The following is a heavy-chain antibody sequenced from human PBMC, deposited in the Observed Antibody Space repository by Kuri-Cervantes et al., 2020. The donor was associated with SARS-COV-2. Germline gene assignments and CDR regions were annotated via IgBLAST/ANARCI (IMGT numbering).Heavy chain of an antibody. V-gene: IGHV4-34*09. CDR1: GGSFSGYY. Sequence: SCAVYGGSFSGYYWSWIRQPPGKGLEWIGEINHSGSTNYNPSLKSRVTISVDTSKNQFSLKLSSVTAADTAVYYCARETYAGYYGSGSYYNSHWFDPWGQGTLVTVSS. CDR3: ARETYAGYYGSGSYYNSHWFDP. J-gene: IGHJ5*02. D-gene: IGHD3-10*01. CDR2: INHSGST.